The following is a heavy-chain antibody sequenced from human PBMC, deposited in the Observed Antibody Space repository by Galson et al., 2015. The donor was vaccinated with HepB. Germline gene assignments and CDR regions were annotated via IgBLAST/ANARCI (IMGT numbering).Heavy chain of an antibody. CDR3: AKVTGRDYGSGDSLRHYYRGMDV. V-gene: IGHV3-23*01. CDR1: GFTFSSYA. Sequence: SLRLSCAASGFTFSSYAMSWVRQAPGNGLEWVSAISGSGDDTYYANSVKGRFTISRDNSKTTLYLQMNSLRAGDTAVYYCAKVTGRDYGSGDSLRHYYRGMDVWGQGTTVIVSS. J-gene: IGHJ6*02. CDR2: ISGSGDDT. D-gene: IGHD3-10*01.